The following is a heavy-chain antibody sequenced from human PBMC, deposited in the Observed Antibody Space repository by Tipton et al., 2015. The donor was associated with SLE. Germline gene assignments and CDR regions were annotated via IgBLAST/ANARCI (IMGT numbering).Heavy chain of an antibody. J-gene: IGHJ4*02. CDR1: GGSISGHY. CDR2: LYYTGTT. Sequence: TLSLTCTVSGGSISGHYWSWVRQPPGKGLEWIGYLYYTGTTNYNPSLKSRVTMSVDRSKNQFSLKVTSVTAADTAVYYCASAPHPYYFDYWGQGTLVTVSS. V-gene: IGHV4-59*11. CDR3: ASAPHPYYFDY.